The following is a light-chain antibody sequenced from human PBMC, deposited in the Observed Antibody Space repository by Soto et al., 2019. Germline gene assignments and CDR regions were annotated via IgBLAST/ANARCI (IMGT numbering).Light chain of an antibody. V-gene: IGKV3-15*01. CDR2: GAS. J-gene: IGKJ2*01. Sequence: EIVMTQSPATLSVSPGESATLSCRASQSISSDLAWYQQKPGQPPRLLIYGASTRATGVPARFTGSGSGSDFTLTISGLQSEDFAVYYCQQGHNWPFTFGQGTRLEI. CDR1: QSISSD. CDR3: QQGHNWPFT.